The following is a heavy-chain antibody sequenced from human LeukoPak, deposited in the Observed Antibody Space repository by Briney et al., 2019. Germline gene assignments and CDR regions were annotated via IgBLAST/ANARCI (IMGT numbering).Heavy chain of an antibody. J-gene: IGHJ4*02. CDR1: GFTFSSYA. Sequence: GGSLRLSCAASGFTFSSYAMHWVRQAPGKGPEWVAVISYDGSNKYYADSVKGRFTISRDNSKNTLYLQMNSLRAEDTAVYYCARERSIAAAGTPCYWGQGTLVTVSS. CDR2: ISYDGSNK. D-gene: IGHD6-13*01. CDR3: ARERSIAAAGTPCY. V-gene: IGHV3-30-3*01.